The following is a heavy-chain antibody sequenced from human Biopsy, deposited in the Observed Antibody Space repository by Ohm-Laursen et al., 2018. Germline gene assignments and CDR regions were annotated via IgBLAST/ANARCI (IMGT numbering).Heavy chain of an antibody. V-gene: IGHV3-9*01. CDR3: TKNTQWEGSGYLDAFHI. J-gene: IGHJ3*02. CDR2: ISWRSVSI. Sequence: SSLRLSCSASGFRFDNTGMHWVRQGPGKGLEWVAGISWRSVSITYAKSVTGRFTISRDNGENSLYLQMNSLRPEDTALYYCTKNTQWEGSGYLDAFHIWGHGAMVTVSS. D-gene: IGHD3-22*01. CDR1: GFRFDNTG.